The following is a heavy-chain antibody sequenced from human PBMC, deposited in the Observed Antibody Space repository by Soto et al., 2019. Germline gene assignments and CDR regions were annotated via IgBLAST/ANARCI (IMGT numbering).Heavy chain of an antibody. V-gene: IGHV3-9*01. J-gene: IGHJ4*02. D-gene: IGHD6-19*01. CDR2: ISWNSGSI. CDR3: AKDRSWLVHRYYFDY. Sequence: EVQLVESGGGLVQPGRSLRLSCAASGFTFDDYAMHWVRQAPGKGLEWVSGISWNSGSIGYADSVKGRFTISRDNAKNSLYLQMNSLRDEDTALYYCAKDRSWLVHRYYFDYWGQGTLVTVSS. CDR1: GFTFDDYA.